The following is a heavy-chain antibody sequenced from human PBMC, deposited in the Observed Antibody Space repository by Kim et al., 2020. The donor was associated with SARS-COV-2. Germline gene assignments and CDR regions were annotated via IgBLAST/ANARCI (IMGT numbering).Heavy chain of an antibody. CDR2: IWYDGSNK. D-gene: IGHD6-13*01. CDR1: GFTFSSYG. CDR3: ARVGGDSSSWYLSYYYYGMDV. J-gene: IGHJ6*02. Sequence: GGSLRLSCAASGFTFSSYGMHWVRQAPGKGLEWVAFIWYDGSNKYYADSVKGRFTISRDNSKNTLYLQMNSLRAEDTAVYYCARVGGDSSSWYLSYYYYGMDVWGQGTTVTVSS. V-gene: IGHV3-33*01.